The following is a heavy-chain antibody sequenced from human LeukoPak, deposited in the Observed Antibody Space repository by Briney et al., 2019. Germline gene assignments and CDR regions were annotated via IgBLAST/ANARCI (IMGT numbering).Heavy chain of an antibody. CDR3: AKQSGYCSDGSCYFPY. CDR2: ISNNGGYT. CDR1: GFTFSSSA. D-gene: IGHD2-15*01. Sequence: GGSLRLSCAASGFTFSSSAMSWVRQAPGKGLEWVSAISNNGGYTYYADSVQGRFTISRDNSKSTLCLQMNSLRAEDTAVYYCAKQSGYCSDGSCYFPYWGQGTLVTVSS. J-gene: IGHJ4*02. V-gene: IGHV3-23*01.